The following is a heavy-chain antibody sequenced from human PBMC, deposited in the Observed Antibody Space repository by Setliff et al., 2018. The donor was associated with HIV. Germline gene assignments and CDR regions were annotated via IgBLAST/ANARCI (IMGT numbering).Heavy chain of an antibody. D-gene: IGHD2-15*01. Sequence: RLSCAASGFDFSRYEMNWVRQAQGKGLEWVSYMSGSGSTLYYANSVRGRFTISRDNAKNSLYLQMRSLRVDDTAVYYCARDAAADYWGPGTLVTVSS. CDR1: GFDFSRYE. V-gene: IGHV3-48*03. J-gene: IGHJ4*02. CDR3: ARDAAADY. CDR2: MSGSGSTL.